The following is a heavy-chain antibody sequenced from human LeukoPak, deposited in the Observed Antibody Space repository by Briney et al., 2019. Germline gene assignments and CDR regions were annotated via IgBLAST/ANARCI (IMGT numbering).Heavy chain of an antibody. CDR3: ARQYDSSGYYLGY. CDR2: IYPGDSDT. V-gene: IGHV5-51*01. D-gene: IGHD3-22*01. CDR1: GYSFTSYW. Sequence: GESLKISCQGSGYSFTSYWIGWVRQMPGKGLEWMGIIYPGDSDTRYSPSFQGQVTISADKSISTAYLQWSSLKASDTAMYYCARQYDSSGYYLGYWGQGTLVTVSS. J-gene: IGHJ4*02.